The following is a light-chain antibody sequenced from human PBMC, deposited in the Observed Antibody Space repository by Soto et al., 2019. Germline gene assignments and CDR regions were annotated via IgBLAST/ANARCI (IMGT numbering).Light chain of an antibody. Sequence: ETVLTQSPGTLSLSPGERATLSCRASQSVAGSYLAWYQQKPGQAPRLLFYGASTRATGIPDRFSGSGSGTDFTLTISRLEPEDFAVYYCQQYGSSSITFGQGTRLDNK. V-gene: IGKV3-20*01. CDR2: GAS. CDR3: QQYGSSSIT. CDR1: QSVAGSY. J-gene: IGKJ5*01.